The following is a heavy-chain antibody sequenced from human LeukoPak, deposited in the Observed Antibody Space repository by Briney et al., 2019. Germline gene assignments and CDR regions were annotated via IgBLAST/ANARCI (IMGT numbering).Heavy chain of an antibody. CDR3: AREVVATRFDN. V-gene: IGHV3-23*01. CDR1: GFTFSDYA. CDR2: IHRSGATT. D-gene: IGHD5-12*01. J-gene: IGHJ4*02. Sequence: GGSLRLSGAASGFTFSDYAMTWVRQAPGKGLEWVSFIHRSGATTYYADSVKGRFTISRDNVKNTIDLQMSSLRVEDTAVYYCAREVVATRFDNWGQGTLVTVSP.